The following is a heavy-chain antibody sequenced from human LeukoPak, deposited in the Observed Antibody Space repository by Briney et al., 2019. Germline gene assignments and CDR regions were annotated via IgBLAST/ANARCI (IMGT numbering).Heavy chain of an antibody. CDR1: GFTFSSYG. Sequence: GGSLRLSCAASGFTFSSYGMHWVRQAPGKGLEWVAVISYDGSNKYYADSVKGRFTISRDNSKNTLYLQMNSLRAEDTAVYYCASGGGYVIDYGMDVWGQGTTVTVSS. V-gene: IGHV3-30*03. D-gene: IGHD1-26*01. CDR3: ASGGGYVIDYGMDV. CDR2: ISYDGSNK. J-gene: IGHJ6*02.